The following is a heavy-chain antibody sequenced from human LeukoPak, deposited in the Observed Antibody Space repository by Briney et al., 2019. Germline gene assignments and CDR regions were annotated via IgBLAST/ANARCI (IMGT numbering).Heavy chain of an antibody. Sequence: SETLSLTGTVSTVSISSSSYYWRSTRQPPEKGLEWIGSIDYSGNTYYNPTLKSRVTISVGTSKNQFSLKLSSVTAGDTAVYYCARQVWWARDIVVVPAAPFDYGGQGTLVTVSS. CDR2: IDYSGNT. D-gene: IGHD2-2*01. CDR1: TVSISSSSYY. J-gene: IGHJ4*02. CDR3: ARQVWWARDIVVVPAAPFDY. V-gene: IGHV4-39*01.